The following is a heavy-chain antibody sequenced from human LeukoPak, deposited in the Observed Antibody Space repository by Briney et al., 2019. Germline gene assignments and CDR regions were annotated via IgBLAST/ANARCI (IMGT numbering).Heavy chain of an antibody. Sequence: PGGALGLSCAASGFTFSTYNMNWVRQDPGKGLEWVSSISSSSNYIYYADSVKGRFTISRDNAKNSLYLQMNSLRAEDTDVYYCARDVGASALDPFDIWGQGTMVTVSS. CDR2: ISSSSNYI. CDR1: GFTFSTYN. D-gene: IGHD3-16*01. CDR3: ARDVGASALDPFDI. V-gene: IGHV3-21*01. J-gene: IGHJ3*02.